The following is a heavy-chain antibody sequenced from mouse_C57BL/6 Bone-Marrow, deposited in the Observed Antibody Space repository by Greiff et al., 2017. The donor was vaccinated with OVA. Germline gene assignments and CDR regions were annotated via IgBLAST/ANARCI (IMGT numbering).Heavy chain of an antibody. CDR3: ARPVLLRTGYFDV. V-gene: IGHV5-17*01. D-gene: IGHD1-1*01. CDR1: GFTFSDYG. J-gene: IGHJ1*03. CDR2: ISSGSSTI. Sequence: EVHLVESGGGLVKPGGSLKLSCAASGFTFSDYGMHWVRQAPEKGLEWVAYISSGSSTIYYSDTVKGRFTISRDNAKNTLFLQMTSLRSEDTAMYYGARPVLLRTGYFDVWGTGTTVTVSS.